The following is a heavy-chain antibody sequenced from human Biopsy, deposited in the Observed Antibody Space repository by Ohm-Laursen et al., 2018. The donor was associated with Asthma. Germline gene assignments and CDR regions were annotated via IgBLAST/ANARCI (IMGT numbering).Heavy chain of an antibody. Sequence: SLRLSCAASEFSVSSSYMSWVRQAPGKGLEWVSVIYNDGRAYYADSVKGRFTISRDNSKNMLYLQMSSLRAEDTAVYYCARDLGTTRMDVWGQGTTVTVSS. CDR1: EFSVSSSY. CDR3: ARDLGTTRMDV. CDR2: IYNDGRA. J-gene: IGHJ6*02. V-gene: IGHV3-66*01. D-gene: IGHD1-1*01.